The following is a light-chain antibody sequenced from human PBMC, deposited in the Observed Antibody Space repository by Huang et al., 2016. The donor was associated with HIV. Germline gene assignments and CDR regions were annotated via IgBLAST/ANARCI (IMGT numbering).Light chain of an antibody. CDR2: GAS. Sequence: EIVLTQSPGTLSLSPGERATLSCRASQSVDSSYLAWYQQKPGQAPRLLIYGASSRAPGIPDRVSGSGSGTDCTLTSSRLEPEDFAVYYCQHYGSSPPVTFGQGTKLDIK. J-gene: IGKJ2*01. V-gene: IGKV3-20*01. CDR3: QHYGSSPPVT. CDR1: QSVDSSY.